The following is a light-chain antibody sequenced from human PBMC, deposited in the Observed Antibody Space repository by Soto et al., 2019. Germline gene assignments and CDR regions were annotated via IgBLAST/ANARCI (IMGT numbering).Light chain of an antibody. CDR3: SSYTSSNSLI. CDR2: EVT. Sequence: QSALTQPASVSGFPGQSITMSCSGTSSDIGAYKYVSWYQQHPGETPKVRIYEVTNRLTGVSYRFSGSKSGNTASLTIYGLQAKDEADYLFSSYTSSNSLIFGGGTKLTVL. CDR1: SSDIGAYKY. J-gene: IGLJ2*01. V-gene: IGLV2-14*01.